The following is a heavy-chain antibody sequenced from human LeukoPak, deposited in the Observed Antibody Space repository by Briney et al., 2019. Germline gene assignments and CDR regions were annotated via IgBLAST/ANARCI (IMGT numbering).Heavy chain of an antibody. CDR3: AKNPTLYQLPRYYFDY. J-gene: IGHJ4*02. D-gene: IGHD2-2*01. Sequence: GGSLRLSCAASGFTSGFTFGTYWMSWVRQAPGKGLEWVANIKTDGSDKKYVDSVKGRFTISRDNAKNSLYLQMNSLRVEDTAVYYCAKNPTLYQLPRYYFDYWGQGTLVTVSS. V-gene: IGHV3-7*01. CDR2: IKTDGSDK. CDR1: GFTFGTYW.